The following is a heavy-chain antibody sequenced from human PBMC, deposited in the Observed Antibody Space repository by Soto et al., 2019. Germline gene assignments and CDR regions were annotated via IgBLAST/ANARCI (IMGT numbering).Heavy chain of an antibody. V-gene: IGHV1-3*01. CDR2: INVGNGNT. CDR3: ARGYYGSGSYYGFSAFDN. J-gene: IGHJ3*02. Sequence: ASVKVSCKASGYTFTSYAMHWVRQAPGQRLEWMAWINVGNGNTKYSQKFQGRVTITRDTSASTVYMELSSLRSEDTAVYYCARGYYGSGSYYGFSAFDNWGPGTMVTVSS. D-gene: IGHD3-10*01. CDR1: GYTFTSYA.